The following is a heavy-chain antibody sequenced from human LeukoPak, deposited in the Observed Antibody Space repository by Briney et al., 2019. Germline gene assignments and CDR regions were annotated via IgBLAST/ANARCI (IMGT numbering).Heavy chain of an antibody. J-gene: IGHJ6*04. D-gene: IGHD3-3*01. CDR1: GGSFSGYY. Sequence: SETLSLTCAVYGGSFSGYYWSWIRQPPGKGLEWIGEINHSGSTNYNPSLKSRVTISVDTSKNQFPLKLSSVTAADTAVYYCARQGMWLLSGGSVDVWGKGTTVTVSS. V-gene: IGHV4-34*01. CDR3: ARQGMWLLSGGSVDV. CDR2: INHSGST.